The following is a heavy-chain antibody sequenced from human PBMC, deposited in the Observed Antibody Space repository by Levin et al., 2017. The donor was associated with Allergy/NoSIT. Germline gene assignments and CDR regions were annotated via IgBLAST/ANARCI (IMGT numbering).Heavy chain of an antibody. CDR2: ISHTGVT. V-gene: IGHV4-34*01. CDR1: GESFSYY. D-gene: IGHD4-17*01. CDR3: AREAGANYFDY. J-gene: IGHJ4*02. Sequence: SETLSLTCSVLGESFSYYWTWIRQSPGKGLEWIGEISHTGVTTYNPSFESRVTISIDTSRRQFSLKVTSVTAADTAVYFCAREAGANYFDYWGQGTLVTVSS.